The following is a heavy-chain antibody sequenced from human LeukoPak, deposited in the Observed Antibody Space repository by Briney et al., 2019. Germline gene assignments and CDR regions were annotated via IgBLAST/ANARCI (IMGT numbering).Heavy chain of an antibody. D-gene: IGHD4-17*01. CDR2: IYYSGST. J-gene: IGHJ6*03. V-gene: IGHV4-61*01. CDR1: GGSISSSSYY. Sequence: SETLSLTCTVSGGSISSSSYYWSWIRQPPGKGLEWIGYIYYSGSTNYNPSLKSRVTISVDTSKNQFSLKLSSVTAADTAVYYCARGYGDYDLAYYYYMDVWGKGTTVTVSS. CDR3: ARGYGDYDLAYYYYMDV.